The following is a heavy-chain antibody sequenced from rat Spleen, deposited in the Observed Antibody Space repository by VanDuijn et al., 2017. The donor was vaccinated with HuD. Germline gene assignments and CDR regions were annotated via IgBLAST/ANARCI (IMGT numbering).Heavy chain of an antibody. D-gene: IGHD1-1*01. CDR1: GYSITSNY. Sequence: EVQLQESGPGLVKPSQSLSLTCSVTGYSITSNYWGWIRKFPGNKMEWIGHISYSGSTSYNPSLKSRISITRDTSKNQFFLQLNSVTTEDTATYYCAIYYSGDFDYWGQGVMVTVSS. CDR2: ISYSGST. V-gene: IGHV3-1*01. CDR3: AIYYSGDFDY. J-gene: IGHJ2*01.